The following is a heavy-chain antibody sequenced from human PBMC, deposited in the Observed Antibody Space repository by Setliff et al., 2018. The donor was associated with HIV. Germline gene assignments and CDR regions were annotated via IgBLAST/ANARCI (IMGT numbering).Heavy chain of an antibody. J-gene: IGHJ4*02. V-gene: IGHV3-23*01. D-gene: IGHD3-22*01. Sequence: PGGSLRLSCKASGFSFRSYAMSWVRQAPGKGLEWVSGTTGSGGSTYYADSVKGRSTISRDNSGDTLYLHINSLRAEDTAVYYCAKASRGEYYDNSGFFVTYFDYWGQGKLVTVSS. CDR3: AKASRGEYYDNSGFFVTYFDY. CDR1: GFSFRSYA. CDR2: TTGSGGST.